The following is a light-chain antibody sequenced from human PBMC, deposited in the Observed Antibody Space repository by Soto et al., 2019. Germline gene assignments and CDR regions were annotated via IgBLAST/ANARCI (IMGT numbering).Light chain of an antibody. CDR2: DAS. CDR3: QQRSDWPQLT. V-gene: IGKV3-11*01. J-gene: IGKJ4*01. CDR1: QSVSSY. Sequence: EIVLTQSPATLSLSPGERATLSCRASQSVSSYLAWYQQKPGQAPRLLIYDASNRATGISARFSGSGSGTDFTLTISSLEPEDFAVYSCQQRSDWPQLTFGGGTKVEI.